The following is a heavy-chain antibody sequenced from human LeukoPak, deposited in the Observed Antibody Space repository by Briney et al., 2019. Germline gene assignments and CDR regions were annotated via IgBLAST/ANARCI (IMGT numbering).Heavy chain of an antibody. Sequence: KPGGSLRLSCAASGFTFSDYCMSWIRQAPGKGLEWVSYIGSSGSTIYYVDSMKGRFTISRDNAKNSLYLQMNSLRAEDTAVYYCARVVVVPAAPDMNYYYYYGMDVWGQGTTVTVSS. CDR1: GFTFSDYC. CDR2: IGSSGSTI. V-gene: IGHV3-11*01. D-gene: IGHD2-2*01. CDR3: ARVVVVPAAPDMNYYYYYGMDV. J-gene: IGHJ6*02.